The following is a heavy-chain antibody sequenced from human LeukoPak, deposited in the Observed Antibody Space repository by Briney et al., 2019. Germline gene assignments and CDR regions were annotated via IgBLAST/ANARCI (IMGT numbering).Heavy chain of an antibody. J-gene: IGHJ3*02. V-gene: IGHV3-48*04. CDR2: ISSSSSTI. Sequence: QSGGSLRLSCAASGFTFSSYGMHWVRQAPGKGLEWVSYISSSSSTIYYADSVKGRFTISRDNAKNSLYLQMNSLRAEDTAVYYCAREYSSSWTPADAFDIWGQGTMVTVSS. D-gene: IGHD6-13*01. CDR1: GFTFSSYG. CDR3: AREYSSSWTPADAFDI.